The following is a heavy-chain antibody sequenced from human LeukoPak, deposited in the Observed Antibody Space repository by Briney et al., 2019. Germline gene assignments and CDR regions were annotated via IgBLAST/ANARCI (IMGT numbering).Heavy chain of an antibody. CDR1: GFTFSSVA. V-gene: IGHV3-23*01. CDR3: AKFLEWFYDY. Sequence: GGSLSLSCAASGFTFSSVAMTWVRQAPGKGLEWVSTVTGSDDRTYYADSVKGRFTISRDYSKNTLHLQMNSLRVEDTAIYYCAKFLEWFYDYWGQGTLVTVSS. CDR2: VTGSDDRT. D-gene: IGHD3-3*01. J-gene: IGHJ4*02.